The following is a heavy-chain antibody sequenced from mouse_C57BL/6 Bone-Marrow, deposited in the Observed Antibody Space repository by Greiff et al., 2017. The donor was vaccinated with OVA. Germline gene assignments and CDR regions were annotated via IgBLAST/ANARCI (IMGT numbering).Heavy chain of an antibody. CDR3: DPLYCGSSHCYAMDY. D-gene: IGHD1-1*01. CDR1: GYTFTSYG. CDR2: IYPRSGNP. J-gene: IGHJ4*01. V-gene: IGHV1-81*01. Sequence: VQRVEPGAELARPGASVKLSCKASGYTFTSYGIRWVKQRTGQGLEWIGEIYPRSGNPYYNEKFKGKATLTADKSSSTAYMELRSLTSEDSAVYFCDPLYCGSSHCYAMDYWGQGTSVTVSS.